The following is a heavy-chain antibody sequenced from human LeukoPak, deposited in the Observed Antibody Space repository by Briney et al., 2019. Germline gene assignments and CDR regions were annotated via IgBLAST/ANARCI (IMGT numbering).Heavy chain of an antibody. CDR1: GFTFSNYG. D-gene: IGHD3-22*01. J-gene: IGHJ4*02. Sequence: GGSLRLSCAASGFTFSNYGMSWVRQAPGKGLEWVANIKEDGSEKYYVDSVKGRFTISRDNAKNSLYLQVNSLRADDTAVYYCARDAPYYYDSSGYSPRYFDYWGQGTLVTVSS. CDR2: IKEDGSEK. V-gene: IGHV3-7*04. CDR3: ARDAPYYYDSSGYSPRYFDY.